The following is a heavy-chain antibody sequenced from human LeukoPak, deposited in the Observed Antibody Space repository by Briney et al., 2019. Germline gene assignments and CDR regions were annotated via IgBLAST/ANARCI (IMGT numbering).Heavy chain of an antibody. V-gene: IGHV4-59*01. D-gene: IGHD3-22*01. CDR1: GGSSSSYY. Sequence: SETLSLTCTVSGGSSSSYYWSWIRQPPGKGLEWIGYIYYSGSTNYNPSLKSRVTISVDTSKNQFSLKLSSVTAADTAVYYCARDSGYGDPFDYWGQGTLVTVSS. CDR3: ARDSGYGDPFDY. CDR2: IYYSGST. J-gene: IGHJ4*02.